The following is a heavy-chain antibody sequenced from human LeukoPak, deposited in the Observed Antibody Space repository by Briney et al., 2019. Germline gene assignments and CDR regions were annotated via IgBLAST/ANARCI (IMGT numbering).Heavy chain of an antibody. CDR2: IIPIFGTA. J-gene: IGHJ2*01. CDR1: GGTFSSYA. CDR3: ARDKNLVAVIWYFDL. D-gene: IGHD6-19*01. V-gene: IGHV1-69*05. Sequence: ASVKVSCKASGGTFSSYAISWVRQAPGQGLEWMGGIIPIFGTANYAQKFQGRVTITTDESTSTAYMELSSLRSEDTAVYYCARDKNLVAVIWYFDLWGRGTLVTVSS.